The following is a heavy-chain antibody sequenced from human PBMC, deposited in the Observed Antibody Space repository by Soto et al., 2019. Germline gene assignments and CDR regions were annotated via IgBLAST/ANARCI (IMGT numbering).Heavy chain of an antibody. CDR2: IYNSERS. V-gene: IGHV4-59*01. D-gene: IGHD5-12*01. CDR3: ARGYSGYDAALDY. CDR1: GGSMSSYY. Sequence: SETLSLTCTVSGGSMSSYYWTWIRQPPGKGLEWIGYIYNSERSNYSPSLKSRVTMSIDTSKNQFSLNLTSVTAADTAVYYCARGYSGYDAALDYWGQGTLVTVSS. J-gene: IGHJ4*01.